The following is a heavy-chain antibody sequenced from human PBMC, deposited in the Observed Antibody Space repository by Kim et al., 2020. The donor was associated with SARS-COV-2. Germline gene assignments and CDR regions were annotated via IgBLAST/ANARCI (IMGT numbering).Heavy chain of an antibody. CDR2: IYYSGST. J-gene: IGHJ4*02. V-gene: IGHV4-61*01. D-gene: IGHD1-7*01. CDR3: ARGGTRYNWNSDPGPYFDY. Sequence: SETLSLTCTVSGGSVSSGSYYWSWIRQPPGKGLEWIGYIYYSGSTNYNPSLKSRVTISVDTSKNQFSLKLSSVTAADTAVYYCARGGTRYNWNSDPGPYFDYWGQGTLVTVSS. CDR1: GGSVSSGSYY.